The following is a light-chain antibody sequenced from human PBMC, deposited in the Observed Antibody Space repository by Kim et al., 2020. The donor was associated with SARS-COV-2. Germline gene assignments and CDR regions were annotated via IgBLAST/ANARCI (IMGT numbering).Light chain of an antibody. Sequence: VSPGQKARITGSGDKLGDKFSCWYQQKPGQSPVLVIYQDSKRPSGIPERFSGSNSGNTATLTISGTQAMDEADYYCQAWDSSTVVFGGGTQLTVL. CDR1: KLGDKF. J-gene: IGLJ2*01. V-gene: IGLV3-1*01. CDR2: QDS. CDR3: QAWDSSTVV.